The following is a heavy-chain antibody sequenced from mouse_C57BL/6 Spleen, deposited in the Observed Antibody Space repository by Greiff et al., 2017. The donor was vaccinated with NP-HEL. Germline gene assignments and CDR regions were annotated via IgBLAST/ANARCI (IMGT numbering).Heavy chain of an antibody. J-gene: IGHJ2*01. V-gene: IGHV5-4*01. CDR2: ISDGGSYT. CDR3: ARDSYYYGSSYPYYFDY. Sequence: DVKLVESGGGLVKPGGSLKLSCAASGFTFSSYAMSWVRQTPEKRLEWVATISDGGSYTYYPDNVKSRFTISRDNAKNNLYLQMSHLKSEDTAMYYCARDSYYYGSSYPYYFDYWGQGTTLTVSS. D-gene: IGHD1-1*01. CDR1: GFTFSSYA.